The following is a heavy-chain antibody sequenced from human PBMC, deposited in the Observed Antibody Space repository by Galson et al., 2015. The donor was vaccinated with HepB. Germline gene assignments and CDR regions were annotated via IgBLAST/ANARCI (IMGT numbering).Heavy chain of an antibody. J-gene: IGHJ3*01. CDR3: AKSTASYGPSDAFDV. CDR2: ISGSAYST. V-gene: IGHV3-23*01. D-gene: IGHD5-18*01. Sequence: SLRLSCAASGVTFSNYAMSWVRQAPGKGLGWISSISGSAYSTYYADSEKGRFFISRDNSKNTLYLHMNSLRAEDTALYYCAKSTASYGPSDAFDVWGRGTMVTVSS. CDR1: GVTFSNYA.